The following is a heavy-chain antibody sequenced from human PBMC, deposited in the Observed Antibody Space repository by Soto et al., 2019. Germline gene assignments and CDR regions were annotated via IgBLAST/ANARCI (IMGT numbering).Heavy chain of an antibody. CDR1: GYTFTSYA. CDR2: INAGNGNT. D-gene: IGHD3-16*02. CDR3: ARSWGSYRLLDY. V-gene: IGHV1-3*01. Sequence: ASVKVSCKASGYTFTSYAMHWLRQAPGQRLEWMGWINAGNGNTKYSQKFQGRVTITRDTSASTAYMELSSLRSEDTAVYYCARSWGSYRLLDYWGQGTLVTVSS. J-gene: IGHJ4*02.